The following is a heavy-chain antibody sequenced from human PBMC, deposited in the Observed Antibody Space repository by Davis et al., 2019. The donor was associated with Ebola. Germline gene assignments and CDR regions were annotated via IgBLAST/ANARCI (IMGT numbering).Heavy chain of an antibody. V-gene: IGHV1-18*01. CDR1: GYTFSSYA. CDR3: ASGSHAVYYYYNMDV. J-gene: IGHJ6*02. Sequence: AASVKVSCKASGYTFSSYAITWVRQAPGQGLEWMGWISAYNGNTNYAQKFQDRVTMTTDTSTSTAYMELRSLRSDDTAVYYCASGSHAVYYYYNMDVWGQGTTVTVSS. CDR2: ISAYNGNT.